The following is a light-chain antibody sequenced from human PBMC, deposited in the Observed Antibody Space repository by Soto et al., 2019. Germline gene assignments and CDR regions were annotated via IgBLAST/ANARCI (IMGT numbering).Light chain of an antibody. CDR3: MQALQTRT. CDR2: LGS. Sequence: IVMTQSPLSLPVTPGEPSSISCRSSQSLLHSNGYNYLDWYLQXPGXSPXXLIHLGSNRASGVPDRFSGSGSGTDFTLKISRVEAEDAGVYYCMQALQTRTFGQGTKVDIK. CDR1: QSLLHSNGYNY. V-gene: IGKV2-28*01. J-gene: IGKJ1*01.